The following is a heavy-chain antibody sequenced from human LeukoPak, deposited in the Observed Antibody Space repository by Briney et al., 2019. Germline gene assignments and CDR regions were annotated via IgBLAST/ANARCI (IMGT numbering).Heavy chain of an antibody. Sequence: ASVKVSRKASGGTFSSYAISWVRQAPGQGLEWMGRIIPIFGTANYAQKFQGRVTITTDESTSTAYMELSSLRSEDTAVYYCARDPDYYGSGKAFDYWGQGTLVTVSS. CDR3: ARDPDYYGSGKAFDY. CDR2: IIPIFGTA. V-gene: IGHV1-69*05. CDR1: GGTFSSYA. J-gene: IGHJ4*02. D-gene: IGHD3-10*01.